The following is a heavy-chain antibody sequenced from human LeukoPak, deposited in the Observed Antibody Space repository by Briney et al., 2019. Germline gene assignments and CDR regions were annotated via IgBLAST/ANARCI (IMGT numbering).Heavy chain of an antibody. CDR2: IIVGSGKT. Sequence: ASVKVSCKSSGYTFTTYAMHWVRQAPGQRPEWMGWIIVGSGKTKYSQKFQGRVTFTRDTSATTVYMELSSLRSEDTAVYYCARDGPPYYDFWSGYYISSYNWFDPWGQGTLVTVSS. D-gene: IGHD3-3*01. V-gene: IGHV1-3*01. CDR1: GYTFTTYA. CDR3: ARDGPPYYDFWSGYYISSYNWFDP. J-gene: IGHJ5*02.